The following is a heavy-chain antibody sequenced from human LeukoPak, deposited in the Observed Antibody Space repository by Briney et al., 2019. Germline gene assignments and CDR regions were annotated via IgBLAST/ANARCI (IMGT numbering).Heavy chain of an antibody. CDR3: ARDSDVAALYSFFGMDV. Sequence: GGSLRLSCAASGFTFSSYGMHWVRQAPGKGLEWVAVISDDATNKYYAASVKGRFTTSRDNSKNKLYLKMNSLRVEDTAVYYCARDSDVAALYSFFGMDVWGQGTTVTVSS. D-gene: IGHD2-2*02. V-gene: IGHV3-30*03. CDR1: GFTFSSYG. CDR2: ISDDATNK. J-gene: IGHJ6*02.